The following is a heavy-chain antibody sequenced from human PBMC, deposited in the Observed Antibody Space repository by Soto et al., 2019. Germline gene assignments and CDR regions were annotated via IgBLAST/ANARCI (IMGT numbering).Heavy chain of an antibody. D-gene: IGHD6-19*01. J-gene: IGHJ4*02. CDR3: AAYSSAGTGFVY. V-gene: IGHV1-58*01. CDR2: IVVGSGNT. CDR1: GFTFSDSA. Sequence: QMQLVQSGPEVKKPGTSVKVSCKASGFTFSDSAVQWVRQARGQRLEWIGWIVVGSGNTNYGQKFQERVTISRDMSTTTAYMELSSLRSADTAVYYCAAYSSAGTGFVYWGQGALVTVSA.